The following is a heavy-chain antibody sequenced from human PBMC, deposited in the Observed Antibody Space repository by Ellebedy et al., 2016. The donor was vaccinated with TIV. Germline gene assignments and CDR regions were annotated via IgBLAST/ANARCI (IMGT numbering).Heavy chain of an antibody. D-gene: IGHD1-7*01. J-gene: IGHJ2*01. V-gene: IGHV3-72*01. Sequence: GESLKISCAVSGFTFSDHYMNWVRQAPRKGLEWVGFIRSKAYGGTQEYAASVRGRFTISRDDSKNSLYLQMNSLTTEDTAVYYCARERNYYFDLWGRGTLVTVSS. CDR2: IRSKAYGGTQ. CDR1: GFTFSDHY. CDR3: ARERNYYFDL.